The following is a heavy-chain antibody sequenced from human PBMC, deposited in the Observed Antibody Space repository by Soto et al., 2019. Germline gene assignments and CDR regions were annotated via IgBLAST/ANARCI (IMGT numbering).Heavy chain of an antibody. Sequence: QVQLVQSGAEVKKPGASVKVSCKASGYTFTSYDINWVRQATGQGLEWMGWMNPNRGNTGYAQNLQGRVTMTRNTSISTPYMELSSLRSEDTAVYYCAREISGSYRFDYWGQGTLVTVSS. CDR1: GYTFTSYD. V-gene: IGHV1-8*01. CDR2: MNPNRGNT. CDR3: AREISGSYRFDY. J-gene: IGHJ4*02. D-gene: IGHD1-26*01.